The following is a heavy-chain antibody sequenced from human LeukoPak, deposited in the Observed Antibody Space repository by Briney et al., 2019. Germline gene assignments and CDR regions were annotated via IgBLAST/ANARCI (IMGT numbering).Heavy chain of an antibody. D-gene: IGHD1-7*01. CDR1: GGSISNYY. J-gene: IGHJ6*02. CDR2: IYYSGST. V-gene: IGHV4-59*01. CDR3: ARDNWNYGSSMDV. Sequence: SETLSLTCTVSGGSISNYYWSWIRQPPGKGLEWIGYIYYSGSTNYNPSLKSRATISVDTSKNQFSLKLSSVTAADTAVYHCARDNWNYGSSMDVWGQGTTVTVSS.